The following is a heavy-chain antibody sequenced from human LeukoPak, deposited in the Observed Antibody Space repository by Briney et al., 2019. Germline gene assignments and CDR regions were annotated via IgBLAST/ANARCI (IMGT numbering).Heavy chain of an antibody. CDR1: GFTFSSYA. D-gene: IGHD1-1*01. CDR3: ANNWNMDC. V-gene: IGHV3-23*01. J-gene: IGHJ4*02. CDR2: ISYSGDST. Sequence: GGSLRLSCAASGFTFSSYAMSWVRQAPGKGLEWVSSISYSGDSTYYADSVKGRFTMSRDNSENTVYLQMNSLRVDDTAVYYCANNWNMDCWGQGTLVTVSS.